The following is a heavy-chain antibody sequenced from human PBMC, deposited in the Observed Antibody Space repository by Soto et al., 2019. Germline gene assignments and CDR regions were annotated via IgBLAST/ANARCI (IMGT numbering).Heavy chain of an antibody. D-gene: IGHD5-18*01. Sequence: ASVKVSCKASGYTFTGYYMHWVRQAPGQGLEWMGWINPNSGGTNYAQKFQGWVTMTRDTSISTAYMELSRLRSDDTAVYYCAKGDSYGWEYYYGMDVWGQGTTVTVSS. CDR3: AKGDSYGWEYYYGMDV. V-gene: IGHV1-2*04. CDR2: INPNSGGT. J-gene: IGHJ6*02. CDR1: GYTFTGYY.